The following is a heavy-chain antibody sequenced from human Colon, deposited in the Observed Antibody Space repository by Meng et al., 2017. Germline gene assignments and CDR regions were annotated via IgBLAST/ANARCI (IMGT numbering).Heavy chain of an antibody. D-gene: IGHD2-2*01. V-gene: IGHV4-31*03. CDR2: IHYSGST. CDR1: GDSISRAAYY. CDR3: ARERQRKRYCQSPTCYGGADY. J-gene: IGHJ4*02. Sequence: QVQLQESGPGLVRPSQTLSLTCTVSGDSISRAAYYWTWIRQRPGTGLEYLGYIHYSGSTYNNPSLMSRSTMSVDTSKNQFSLRLSSVTAADRAVYYCARERQRKRYCQSPTCYGGADYWGQGTLVTVSS.